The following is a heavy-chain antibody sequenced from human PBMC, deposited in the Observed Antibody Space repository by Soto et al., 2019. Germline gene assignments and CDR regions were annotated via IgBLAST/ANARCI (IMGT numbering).Heavy chain of an antibody. Sequence: GSLRLSCVVSGFSFSTYAMSWVREAPGKGLEWVSAISGSGTNTYYADSVKGRFTISKDNSKNTLFLQMNSLRAEDTAIYYCAKDSGTDILTGYSINWFDPWGQGTQVTV. CDR1: GFSFSTYA. CDR3: AKDSGTDILTGYSINWFDP. J-gene: IGHJ5*02. D-gene: IGHD3-9*01. CDR2: ISGSGTNT. V-gene: IGHV3-23*01.